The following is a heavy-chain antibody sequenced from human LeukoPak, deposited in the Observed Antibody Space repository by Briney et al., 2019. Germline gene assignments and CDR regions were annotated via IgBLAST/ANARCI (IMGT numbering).Heavy chain of an antibody. V-gene: IGHV3-21*01. D-gene: IGHD3-3*01. J-gene: IGHJ4*02. CDR3: AREAIFGVVINHFDY. Sequence: PGGSLRLSCAASGFTFSSYSMNWVRQAPGKGLEWVSSISSSSSYIYYADSVKGRFTISRDNAKNSLYLQMNSLRAEDTAVYYCAREAIFGVVINHFDYWGQGTLVTVSS. CDR1: GFTFSSYS. CDR2: ISSSSSYI.